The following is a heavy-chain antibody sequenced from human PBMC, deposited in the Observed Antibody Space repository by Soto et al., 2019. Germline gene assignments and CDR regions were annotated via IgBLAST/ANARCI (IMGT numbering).Heavy chain of an antibody. CDR1: GYTFTSYY. CDR2: INPSGGST. D-gene: IGHD2-15*01. V-gene: IGHV1-46*01. J-gene: IGHJ6*02. Sequence: QVQLVQSGAEVKKPGASVKVSCKASGYTFTSYYMHWVRQAPGQGLEWMGIINPSGGSTSYAQKFQGRVTMTRDTSTSTVYMELSSLRSEDTAVYYCARERQGYCSRGSCYYYYGMDVWGQGTTVTVSS. CDR3: ARERQGYCSRGSCYYYYGMDV.